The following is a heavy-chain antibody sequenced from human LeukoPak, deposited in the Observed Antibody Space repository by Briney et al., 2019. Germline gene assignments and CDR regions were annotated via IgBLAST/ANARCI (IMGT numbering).Heavy chain of an antibody. V-gene: IGHV3-30*02. J-gene: IGHJ4*02. CDR2: IRYDGSDK. D-gene: IGHD1-7*01. Sequence: PGGSLRLSCAASGFTFSSYGMHWVRQAPGKGLEWVSFIRYDGSDKYYADSVKGRFTISRDNSKNTLYLQMNSLRVDDTAVYYCATSSAPGTTFDYWGQGTLVTVSP. CDR1: GFTFSSYG. CDR3: ATSSAPGTTFDY.